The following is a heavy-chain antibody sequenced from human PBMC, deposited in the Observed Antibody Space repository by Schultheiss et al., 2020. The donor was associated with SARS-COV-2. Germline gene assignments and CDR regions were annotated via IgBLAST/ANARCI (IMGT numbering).Heavy chain of an antibody. Sequence: GGSLRLSCAASGFTFDDYAMHWVRQAPGKGLEWVSGISWNSGDIDYADSVKGRFTISRDNAKNSLYLQMNSLRAEDTALYYCAKGPEYSSLKRSWFDPWGQGTLVTVSS. CDR1: GFTFDDYA. V-gene: IGHV3-9*01. CDR2: ISWNSGDI. J-gene: IGHJ5*02. D-gene: IGHD6-6*01. CDR3: AKGPEYSSLKRSWFDP.